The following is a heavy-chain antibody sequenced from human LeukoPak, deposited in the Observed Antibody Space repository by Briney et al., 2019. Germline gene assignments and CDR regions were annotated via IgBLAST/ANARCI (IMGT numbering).Heavy chain of an antibody. J-gene: IGHJ5*02. CDR2: IYYSGST. V-gene: IGHV4-59*12. CDR3: ARLFYGSSWYYWFDP. Sequence: SETLSLTCTVSGGSISSYYWSWIRQPPGKGLEWIGYIYYSGSTNYNPSLKSRVTISVDTSKNQFSLKLSSVTAADTAVYYCARLFYGSSWYYWFDPWGQGTLVTVSS. D-gene: IGHD6-13*01. CDR1: GGSISSYY.